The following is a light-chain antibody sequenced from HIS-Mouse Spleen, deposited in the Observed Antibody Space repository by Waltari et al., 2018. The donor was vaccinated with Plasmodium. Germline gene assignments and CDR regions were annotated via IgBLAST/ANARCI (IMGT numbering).Light chain of an antibody. Sequence: AIRMTQSPSSFSASTGDRVTNTCRASQGISSYLAWDQQKPGKAPKLLIYAASTLQSGVPSGFSGSGSGTDFTLTISCLQSEEFATYYCQQYYSYPFTFGPGTKVDI. J-gene: IGKJ3*01. CDR2: AAS. CDR1: QGISSY. CDR3: QQYYSYPFT. V-gene: IGKV1-8*01.